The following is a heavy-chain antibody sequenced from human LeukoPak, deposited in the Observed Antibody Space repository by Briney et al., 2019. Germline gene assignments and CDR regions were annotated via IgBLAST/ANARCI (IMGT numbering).Heavy chain of an antibody. Sequence: ASVKVSCKASGGTFSSYAFSWVRQAPGQGLEWMGGIIPIFGTANYAQKFQGRVTITTDESTSTAYMELSSLRSEDTAVYYCARTYYYGSGPYQFDYWGQGTLVTVSS. CDR3: ARTYYYGSGPYQFDY. V-gene: IGHV1-69*05. CDR2: IIPIFGTA. D-gene: IGHD3-10*01. J-gene: IGHJ4*02. CDR1: GGTFSSYA.